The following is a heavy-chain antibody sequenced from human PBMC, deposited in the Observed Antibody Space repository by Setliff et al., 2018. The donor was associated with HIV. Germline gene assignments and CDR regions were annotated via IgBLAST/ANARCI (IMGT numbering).Heavy chain of an antibody. J-gene: IGHJ3*01. CDR2: IFYNGRT. D-gene: IGHD1-1*01. V-gene: IGHV4-59*01. Sequence: SETLSLTCNVSGGSMNNYYWNWIRQSPGKGLEWIGYIFYNGRTSYNPSLNSRVTMSVDTSKNQLSLNLSSVTAADTAVYYCARWGETTGIKAFDLWGQGTMVTVSS. CDR1: GGSMNNYY. CDR3: ARWGETTGIKAFDL.